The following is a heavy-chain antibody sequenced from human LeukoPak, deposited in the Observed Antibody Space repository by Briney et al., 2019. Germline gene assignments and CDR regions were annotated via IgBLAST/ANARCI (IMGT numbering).Heavy chain of an antibody. CDR1: GFTLRSYT. D-gene: IGHD1-20*01. J-gene: IGHJ4*02. V-gene: IGHV3-21*01. CDR3: ARDDNWNVGPIDY. Sequence: GGSLRLSCAASGFTLRSYTMNWVRQAPGKGLEWVSSISSSSSYIYYADSVKGRFTISRDNAKNSLYLQMNSLRAEDTAVYYCARDDNWNVGPIDYWGQGTLVTVSS. CDR2: ISSSSSYI.